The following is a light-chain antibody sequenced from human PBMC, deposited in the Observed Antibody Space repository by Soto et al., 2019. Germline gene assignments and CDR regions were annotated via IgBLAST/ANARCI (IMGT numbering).Light chain of an antibody. CDR1: QSVSSSY. CDR3: QQYGSSRCT. J-gene: IGKJ1*01. V-gene: IGKV3-20*01. CDR2: GAS. Sequence: EIVLTQSPGTLSLSPGERATLSCRASQSVSSSYLAWYQQKPGQAPRLLIYGASSSATGIPDRFSGSGSGTDFTLTVGRLEPEDFAVYYCQQYGSSRCTFGQGAKVEIK.